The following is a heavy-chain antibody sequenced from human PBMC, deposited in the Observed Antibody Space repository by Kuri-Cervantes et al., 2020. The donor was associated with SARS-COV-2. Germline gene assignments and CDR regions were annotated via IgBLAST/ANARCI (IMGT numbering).Heavy chain of an antibody. D-gene: IGHD6-19*01. CDR3: ARVEYSSGWYVDY. V-gene: IGHV1-69*05. CDR1: GGTFSSYA. Sequence: SVKVSCKASGGTFSSYAISWVRQAPGQGLEWMGRIIPIFGTANYAQKLQGRVTMTTDTSTSTAYMELRSLRSDDTAVYYCARVEYSSGWYVDYWGQGTLVTVSS. CDR2: IIPIFGTA. J-gene: IGHJ4*02.